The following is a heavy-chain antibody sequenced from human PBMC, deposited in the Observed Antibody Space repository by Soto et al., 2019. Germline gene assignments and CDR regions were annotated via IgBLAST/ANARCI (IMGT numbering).Heavy chain of an antibody. CDR2: MNPEDGSA. V-gene: IGHV1-46*01. D-gene: IGHD3-22*01. CDR1: GNTFTKYY. J-gene: IGHJ4*02. Sequence: QVQVVQSGAEVKKPGASVKVSCEASGNTFTKYYIHWVRQAPGQGLEWMGAMNPEDGSASYAQKLRGTATMTRVTSTRTVYMELSSLKNEDTAVYYCASSSSGYPEYWGQGTLVTVSS. CDR3: ASSSSGYPEY.